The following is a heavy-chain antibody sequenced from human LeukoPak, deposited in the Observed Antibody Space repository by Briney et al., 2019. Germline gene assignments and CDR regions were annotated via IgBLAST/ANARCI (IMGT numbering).Heavy chain of an antibody. CDR1: GFTFSSYS. J-gene: IGHJ4*02. Sequence: GGSLRLSCAASGFTFSSYSMNWVRQAPGKGLEWVSAISGSGGSTYYADFVKGRFTISRDNSKNTLYLQMNSLRAEDTAVYYCAKGARYYDSSGEIDYWGQGTLVTVSS. D-gene: IGHD3-22*01. CDR3: AKGARYYDSSGEIDY. CDR2: ISGSGGST. V-gene: IGHV3-23*01.